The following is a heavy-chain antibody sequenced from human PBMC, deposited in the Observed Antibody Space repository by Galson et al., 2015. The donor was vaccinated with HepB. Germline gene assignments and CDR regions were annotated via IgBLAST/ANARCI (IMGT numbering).Heavy chain of an antibody. V-gene: IGHV3-30*18. CDR1: GFTFSSYG. CDR2: ISYDGSNK. J-gene: IGHJ4*02. D-gene: IGHD3-9*01. Sequence: LRLSCAASGFTFSSYGMHWVRQAPGRGLEWVAVISYDGSNKYYADSVKGRFTISRDNSKNTLYLQMNSLRAEDTAVYYCAKDTSYDILTGYYSGGGYFDYWGQGTLVTVSS. CDR3: AKDTSYDILTGYYSGGGYFDY.